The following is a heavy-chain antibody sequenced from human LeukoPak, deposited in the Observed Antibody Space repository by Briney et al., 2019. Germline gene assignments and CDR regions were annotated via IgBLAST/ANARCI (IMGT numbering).Heavy chain of an antibody. CDR3: AGRGGVATFWSDAFDI. CDR2: IYTSGST. V-gene: IGHV4-4*07. CDR1: GGSISSYY. J-gene: IGHJ3*02. D-gene: IGHD2/OR15-2a*01. Sequence: SETLSLTCTVSGGSISSYYWSWIRQPAGKGLEWIGRIYTSGSTNYNPSLKSRVTMSVDTSKNQFSLKLSSVTAADTAVYYCAGRGGVATFWSDAFDIWGQGTMVTVSS.